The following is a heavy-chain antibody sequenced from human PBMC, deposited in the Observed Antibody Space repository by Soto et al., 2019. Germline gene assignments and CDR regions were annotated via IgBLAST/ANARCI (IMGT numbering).Heavy chain of an antibody. Sequence: QLQLQESGPGLVKPSETLSLTCTVSGGSISSSSYYWGWIRQRPGKGLEWIGSIYYSGSTYYNPSRKSRVTISVDTSKNQFSLKLSSVTAADKAVYYCARTRSSGYYYVLRPIDYWGPGTLVTVSS. J-gene: IGHJ4*02. CDR3: ARTRSSGYYYVLRPIDY. CDR2: IYYSGST. V-gene: IGHV4-39*01. D-gene: IGHD3-22*01. CDR1: GGSISSSSYY.